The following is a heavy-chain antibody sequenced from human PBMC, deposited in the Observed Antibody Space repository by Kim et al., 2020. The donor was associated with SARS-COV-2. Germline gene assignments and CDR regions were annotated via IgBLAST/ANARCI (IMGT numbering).Heavy chain of an antibody. CDR1: GFTFNNYA. CDR3: VKGGCSSTSCYPFGMDV. J-gene: IGHJ6*02. V-gene: IGHV3-64D*06. CDR2: INSNGGST. Sequence: GGSLRLSCSASGFTFNNYAFHWVRQAPGKGLEYVSAINSNGGSTYYADSVKGRFTISRDNSKNTLFLQMSSLRVEDTAVHYCVKGGCSSTSCYPFGMDVWGQGTTVTVSS. D-gene: IGHD2-2*01.